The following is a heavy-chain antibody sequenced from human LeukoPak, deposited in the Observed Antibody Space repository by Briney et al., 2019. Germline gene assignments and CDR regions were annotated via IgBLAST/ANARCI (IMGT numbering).Heavy chain of an antibody. CDR1: GGSISTGSYY. Sequence: SETLSLTCTVSGGSISTGSYYWGWIGQPPGKGLEGIGYIYYSGSTNYNPSLKSRVTISVDTSKNQFSLKLSSVTAADTAVYYCARTVVVAATTNRGFDYWGQGTLVTVSS. V-gene: IGHV4-61*01. D-gene: IGHD2-15*01. J-gene: IGHJ4*02. CDR3: ARTVVVAATTNRGFDY. CDR2: IYYSGST.